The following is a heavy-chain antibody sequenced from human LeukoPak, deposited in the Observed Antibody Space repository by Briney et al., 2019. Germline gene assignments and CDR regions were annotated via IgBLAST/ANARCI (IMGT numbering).Heavy chain of an antibody. V-gene: IGHV3-48*02. Sequence: GGSLRLSCAASGFTFSSYNMHWVRQAPGKGLEWVSYIRSTSSTIFYADSVKGRFTVSRDNAKNSLYLQMNRLRDEDTAVYYCARDLNAQFDPWGQGTLVTVSS. J-gene: IGHJ5*02. D-gene: IGHD2-8*01. CDR2: IRSTSSTI. CDR3: ARDLNAQFDP. CDR1: GFTFSSYN.